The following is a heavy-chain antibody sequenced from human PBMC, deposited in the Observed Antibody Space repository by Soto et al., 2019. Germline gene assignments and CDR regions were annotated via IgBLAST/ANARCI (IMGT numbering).Heavy chain of an antibody. J-gene: IGHJ5*02. V-gene: IGHV4-31*03. CDR1: GGSISSGGYY. CDR3: AKYDSGSGTSGGGWFDP. Sequence: SETLSLTCTVSGGSISSGGYYWSWIRQHPGKGLEWIGYIYYSGSTYYNPSLKSRVTISVDTSKNQFSLKVNSVTAADTALYYCAKYDSGSGTSGGGWFDPWGQGTLVTVS. CDR2: IYYSGST. D-gene: IGHD3-10*01.